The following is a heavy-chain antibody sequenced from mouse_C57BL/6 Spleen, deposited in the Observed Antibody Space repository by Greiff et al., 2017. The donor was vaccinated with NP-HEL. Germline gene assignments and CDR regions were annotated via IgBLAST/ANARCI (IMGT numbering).Heavy chain of an antibody. J-gene: IGHJ3*01. CDR3: ARTDSNYGGLFAY. Sequence: VQLQQSGAELVRPGASVKLSCKASGYTFTDYYINWVKQRPGQGLEWIARIYPGSGNTYYNEKFKGKATLTAETSSSTAYMQLSSLTSEDSAVYFCARTDSNYGGLFAYWGQGTLVTVSA. D-gene: IGHD2-5*01. V-gene: IGHV1-76*01. CDR1: GYTFTDYY. CDR2: IYPGSGNT.